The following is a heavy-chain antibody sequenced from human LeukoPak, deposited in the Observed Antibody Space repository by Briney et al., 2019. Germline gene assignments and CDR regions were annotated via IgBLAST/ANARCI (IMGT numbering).Heavy chain of an antibody. CDR2: IRYDGSNK. D-gene: IGHD2-2*01. J-gene: IGHJ4*02. CDR1: GFTFSSYG. CDR3: AKGVPAATLYFDY. V-gene: IGHV3-30*02. Sequence: PGGSLRLSCAASGFTFSSYGMHWVRQAPCKGLEWVAFIRYDGSNKYYADSVKGRFTISRDNSKNTLYLQMNSLGTEDTAVYYCAKGVPAATLYFDYWGQGTLVTVSS.